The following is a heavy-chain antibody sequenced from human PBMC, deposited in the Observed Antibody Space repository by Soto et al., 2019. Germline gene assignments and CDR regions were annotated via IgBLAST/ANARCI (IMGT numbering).Heavy chain of an antibody. CDR3: ARVRFGELV. Sequence: EVQLLESGGGLVQPGGSLRLSCAASGFTFSSYAISWVRQAPGKGLEWVSIIGVGGGDRYYPESVKGRFTISRDNSRDKLYLEMNSLRDEDTAVYYCARVRFGELVWGQGTLVTVSS. CDR2: IGVGGGDR. J-gene: IGHJ4*02. D-gene: IGHD3-10*01. V-gene: IGHV3-23*01. CDR1: GFTFSSYA.